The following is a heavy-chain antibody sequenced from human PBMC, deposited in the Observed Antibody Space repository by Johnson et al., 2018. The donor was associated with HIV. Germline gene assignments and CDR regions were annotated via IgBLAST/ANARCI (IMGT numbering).Heavy chain of an antibody. CDR1: GFSVSSNY. Sequence: QVQLVESGGGLVQPGGSLRLSCATSGFSVSSNYMSWVRQAPGKGLEWVAGIAYDGSNQYYADSVQGRLTISRDTAKNTLYLQMNSLRAGETAVYYCARDGGFVGAFDIWGQGTMVIVSS. V-gene: IGHV3-30*19. J-gene: IGHJ3*02. CDR2: IAYDGSNQ. D-gene: IGHD3-16*01. CDR3: ARDGGFVGAFDI.